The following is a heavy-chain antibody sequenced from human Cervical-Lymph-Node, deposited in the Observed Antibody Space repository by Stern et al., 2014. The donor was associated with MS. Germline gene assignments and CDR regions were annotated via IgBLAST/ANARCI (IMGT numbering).Heavy chain of an antibody. Sequence: QVTLKESGPTLVKPTQTVTLTCTLSGFSVATAGVGVGWIRQPPGKALEWLALLYLDDDKLYSPSLKNRLTIIKDPSKNQVVLTMTNVDPVDTATYYCAHSRVKYCRGGTCYSSLFDYWGQGTLVTVSS. CDR3: AHSRVKYCRGGTCYSSLFDY. CDR1: GFSVATAGVG. CDR2: LYLDDDK. J-gene: IGHJ4*02. D-gene: IGHD2-15*01. V-gene: IGHV2-5*02.